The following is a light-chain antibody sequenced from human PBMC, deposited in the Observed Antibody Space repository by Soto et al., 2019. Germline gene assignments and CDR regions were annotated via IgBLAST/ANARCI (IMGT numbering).Light chain of an antibody. V-gene: IGLV2-14*01. CDR2: EVS. J-gene: IGLJ3*02. CDR3: SSYTSSTTPV. CDR1: SRDVGGYAY. Sequence: QSALTQPASVSGSPGQSITISCTGTSRDVGGYAYVSWYQQYPGKAPKLVISEVSNRPSGVSHRFSGSRSGNTASLTISGLQAEDEADYYCSSYTSSTTPVFGGGTKVTVL.